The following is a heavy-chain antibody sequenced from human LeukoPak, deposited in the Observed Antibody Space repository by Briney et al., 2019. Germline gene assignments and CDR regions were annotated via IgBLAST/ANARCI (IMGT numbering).Heavy chain of an antibody. V-gene: IGHV3-7*01. J-gene: IGHJ6*03. Sequence: GGSLRLSCAASGFTFNNYWMSWVRQAPGKGLEWVANIKQDGSEKYYVDSVKGRFTISRDNAKNSLYLPMNSLRAEDTAVYYCARVSSKATVRGLITKKNYFYYYMDVWGKGTTVTISS. CDR2: IKQDGSEK. CDR3: ARVSSKATVRGLITKKNYFYYYMDV. D-gene: IGHD3-10*01. CDR1: GFTFNNYW.